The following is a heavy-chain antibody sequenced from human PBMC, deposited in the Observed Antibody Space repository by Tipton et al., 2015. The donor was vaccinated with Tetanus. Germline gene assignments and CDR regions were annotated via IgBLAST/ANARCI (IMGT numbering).Heavy chain of an antibody. D-gene: IGHD6-6*01. CDR1: GYSFDTYW. J-gene: IGHJ4*02. Sequence: QLVQSGPEVKKPGESLKISCKCSGYSFDTYWIAWVRQMPGKGLEWMGIIYPGDSDTRYSPSFQGHVTMSADKSMNTAYLQWSSLKASDTAMYYCARLHLRTFASSSGYWGQGSLVTVSS. CDR3: ARLHLRTFASSSGY. V-gene: IGHV5-51*01. CDR2: IYPGDSDT.